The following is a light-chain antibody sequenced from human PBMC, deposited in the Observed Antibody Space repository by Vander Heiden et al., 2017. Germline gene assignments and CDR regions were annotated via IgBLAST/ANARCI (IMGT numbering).Light chain of an antibody. Sequence: DIQMTPSPSSLSASVGDRVTITCRARQSISTYLTWYQQKPGKAPKVLIYAASSLQSGGPSRFSGSGSGTDVTLTISSLQPEDFATYYCQQSYSTPYTFGPGTKVDIK. V-gene: IGKV1-39*01. CDR1: QSISTY. CDR2: AAS. J-gene: IGKJ3*01. CDR3: QQSYSTPYT.